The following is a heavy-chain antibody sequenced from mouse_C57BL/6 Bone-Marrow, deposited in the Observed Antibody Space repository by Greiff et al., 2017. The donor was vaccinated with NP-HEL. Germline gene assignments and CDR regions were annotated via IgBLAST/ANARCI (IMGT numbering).Heavy chain of an antibody. CDR2: IHPNSGST. Sequence: QVQLQQSGAELVKPGASVKLSCKASGYTFTSYWMHWVKQRPGQGLEWIGMIHPNSGSTNYNEKFKSKATLTVDKSSSTAYMQLSSLTSEDSAVYYCARVPPDGYYLAWFAYWGQGTLVTVSA. D-gene: IGHD2-3*01. CDR3: ARVPPDGYYLAWFAY. V-gene: IGHV1-64*01. CDR1: GYTFTSYW. J-gene: IGHJ3*01.